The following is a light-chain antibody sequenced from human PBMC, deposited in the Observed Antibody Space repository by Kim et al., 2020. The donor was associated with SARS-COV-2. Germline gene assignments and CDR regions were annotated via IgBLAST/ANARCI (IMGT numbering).Light chain of an antibody. V-gene: IGLV3-21*04. CDR2: DDR. CDR3: QVWDTPSDHYV. Sequence: SYELTQPPSVSVAPGKTATITCGGNNIGSKSVQWYQQKPGQAPVLVIYDDRDRPSGIPERFSGSNSGNTATLTISRVGAGDEADYFCQVWDTPSDHYVFATGTKVTVL. J-gene: IGLJ1*01. CDR1: NIGSKS.